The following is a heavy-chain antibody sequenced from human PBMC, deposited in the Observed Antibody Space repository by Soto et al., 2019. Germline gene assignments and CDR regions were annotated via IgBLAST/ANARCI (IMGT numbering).Heavy chain of an antibody. CDR3: RYSGWYSYNWFDP. CDR1: GFTFSSFE. CDR2: INPSGRTI. D-gene: IGHD6-19*01. J-gene: IGHJ5*02. V-gene: IGHV3-48*03. Sequence: GGSLRLSCVASGFTFSSFEMNWIRQAPGKGPEWIAVINPSGRTISYADSVKGRFTISRDNAENSVYLQMSSLRGEDTAMYYSRYSGWYSYNWFDPWGQGTLVTVSS.